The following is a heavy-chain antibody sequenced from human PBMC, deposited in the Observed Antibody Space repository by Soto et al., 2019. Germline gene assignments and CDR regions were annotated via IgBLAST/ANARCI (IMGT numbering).Heavy chain of an antibody. CDR2: IYWDDDD. V-gene: IGHV2-5*04. D-gene: IGHD2-15*01. Sequence: QITLKESGPTLVKPTQTLTLTCSVSGFSLTADGVGVGWVRQPPGKALEWLTLIYWDDDDRYSRSLMSSRTTTRDSSRTQSALKLSNVNPVDTGTYYCVRRDSRGRYLGYWGRGILLTVSS. CDR3: VRRDSRGRYLGY. CDR1: GFSLTADGVG. J-gene: IGHJ4*02.